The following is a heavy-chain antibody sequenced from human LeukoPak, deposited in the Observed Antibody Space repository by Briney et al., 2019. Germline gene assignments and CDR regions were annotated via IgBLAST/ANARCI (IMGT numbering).Heavy chain of an antibody. CDR3: ARPNYDSSGSHDY. CDR1: GGTFSSYA. D-gene: IGHD3-22*01. CDR2: IIPILGIA. J-gene: IGHJ4*02. Sequence: ASVKVSCKASGGTFSSYAISWVRQAPGQGLEWMGRIIPILGIANYAQKFQGRVTITADKSTSTAYMELSSLRSEDTAVYYCARPNYDSSGSHDYWGQGTLVTVSS. V-gene: IGHV1-69*04.